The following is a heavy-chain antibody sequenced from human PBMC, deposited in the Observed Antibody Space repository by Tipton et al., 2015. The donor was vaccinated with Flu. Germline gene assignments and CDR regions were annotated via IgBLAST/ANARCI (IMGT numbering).Heavy chain of an antibody. V-gene: IGHV4-38-2*01. CDR1: GDSIGSPYY. CDR2: IHKTGST. Sequence: TLSLTCSVSGDSIGSPYYWGWIRQPPGKGLEWIGNIHKTGSTYFNPSLRNRVTISVDTSKNQFSLKVISVTAADTAIYYCARASGYTSSWRFDYWGQGSLVTVSS. D-gene: IGHD6-13*01. CDR3: ARASGYTSSWRFDY. J-gene: IGHJ4*02.